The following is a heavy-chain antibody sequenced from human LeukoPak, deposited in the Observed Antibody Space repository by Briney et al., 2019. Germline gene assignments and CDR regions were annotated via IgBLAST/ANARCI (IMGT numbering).Heavy chain of an antibody. V-gene: IGHV3-23*01. CDR3: AKELIIQPTGTVAFDI. Sequence: PGGSLRLSCAASGFTFSTNAMSWVRQAPGKGLEWVSAVSGSGGNTYYAGSVKGRFTISRDNSKNAMSLQMNSLRAEDTAVYYCAKELIIQPTGTVAFDIWGQGTMVTVSS. CDR2: VSGSGGNT. J-gene: IGHJ3*02. D-gene: IGHD1-1*01. CDR1: GFTFSTNA.